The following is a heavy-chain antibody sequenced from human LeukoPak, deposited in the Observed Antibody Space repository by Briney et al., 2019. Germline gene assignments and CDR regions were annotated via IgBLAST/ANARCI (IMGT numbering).Heavy chain of an antibody. Sequence: PGGSLRLSCAVSGLTFSSSWMDWVRQAPGKGLEWVASINPDGNKKYSADSVKGRFTISRDNAENSLYLQMNSLRAEDTALYYCAKDTGSGWYGLFDYWGQGTLVTVSS. CDR2: INPDGNKK. D-gene: IGHD6-19*01. CDR3: AKDTGSGWYGLFDY. CDR1: GLTFSSSW. V-gene: IGHV3-7*03. J-gene: IGHJ4*02.